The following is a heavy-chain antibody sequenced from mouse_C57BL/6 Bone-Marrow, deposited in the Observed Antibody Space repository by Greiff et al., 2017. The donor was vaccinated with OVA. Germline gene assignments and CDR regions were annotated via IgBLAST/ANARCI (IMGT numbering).Heavy chain of an antibody. CDR3: TLTVGYDWYFDV. D-gene: IGHD2-2*01. J-gene: IGHJ1*03. CDR2: IDPENGDT. Sequence: VQLKESGAELVRPGASVKLSCTASGFNIKDDYMHWVKQRPEQGLEWIGWIDPENGDTEYASKFQGKATITADTSSNTAYLQLSSLTSEDTAVYYCTLTVGYDWYFDVWGTGTTVTVSS. CDR1: GFNIKDDY. V-gene: IGHV14-4*01.